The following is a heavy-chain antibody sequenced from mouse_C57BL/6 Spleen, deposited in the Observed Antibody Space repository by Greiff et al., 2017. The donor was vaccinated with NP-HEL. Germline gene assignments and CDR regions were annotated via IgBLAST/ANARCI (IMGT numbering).Heavy chain of an antibody. CDR1: GFTFSDYG. Sequence: EVQLVESGGGLVKPGGSLKLSCAASGFTFSDYGMHWVRQAPEKGLEWVAYISSGSSTIYYADTVKGRFTISRDNAKNTLFLQMTSLRSEDTAMYYCARGNYDYDGAWFAYGGQGTLVTVSA. V-gene: IGHV5-17*01. CDR3: ARGNYDYDGAWFAY. J-gene: IGHJ3*01. D-gene: IGHD2-4*01. CDR2: ISSGSSTI.